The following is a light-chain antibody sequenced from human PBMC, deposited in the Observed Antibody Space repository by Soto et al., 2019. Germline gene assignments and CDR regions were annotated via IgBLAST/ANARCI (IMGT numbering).Light chain of an antibody. J-gene: IGKJ4*01. CDR2: GAS. CDR3: QQYGSSPLT. CDR1: QSVYSSY. V-gene: IGKV3-20*01. Sequence: EIVLTQSPGTLSLSPGERATLSCRASQSVYSSYLAWYQQKPGQAPRLLIYGASSRATGIPDRFSGSGSGTDFTLTISRLELEDFSVYFCQQYGSSPLTFGGGTKVEIK.